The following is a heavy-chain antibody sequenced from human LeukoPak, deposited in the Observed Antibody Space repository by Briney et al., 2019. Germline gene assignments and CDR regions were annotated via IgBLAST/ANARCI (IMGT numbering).Heavy chain of an antibody. CDR2: INPYNGNT. D-gene: IGHD4-17*01. CDR1: GYTFTSYG. V-gene: IGHV1-18*01. J-gene: IGHJ4*02. Sequence: GASVKVSCKASGYTFTSYGISWVRQAPGQGLECMGWINPYNGNTNYALKVQGTVTMTTDTSTSTAYLELWSLRSDDTAIYYCAREIYGRFDYWGQGTLVTVSS. CDR3: AREIYGRFDY.